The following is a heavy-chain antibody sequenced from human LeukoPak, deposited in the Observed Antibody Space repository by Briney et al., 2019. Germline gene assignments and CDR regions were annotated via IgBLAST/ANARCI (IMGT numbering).Heavy chain of an antibody. V-gene: IGHV1-2*02. CDR1: GYTFTGYY. Sequence: ASVKVSCKASGYTFTGYYMHWVRQAPGQGLEWVGWINPNSGGTNYAQKFQGRVTMTRDTPISTAYMELSRLRSDDTAVYYCASVSVDIGATTKPGAFDYWGQGTLVTVSS. D-gene: IGHD5-12*01. CDR2: INPNSGGT. J-gene: IGHJ4*02. CDR3: ASVSVDIGATTKPGAFDY.